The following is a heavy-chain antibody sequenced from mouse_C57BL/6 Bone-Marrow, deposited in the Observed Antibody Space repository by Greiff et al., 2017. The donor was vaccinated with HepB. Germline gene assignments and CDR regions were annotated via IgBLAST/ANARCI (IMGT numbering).Heavy chain of an antibody. CDR3: TTLYYYSSSGFAY. CDR2: IDPENGDT. D-gene: IGHD1-1*01. Sequence: EVQLQQSGAELVRPGASVKLSCTASGFNIKDDYMHWVKQRPEQGLEWIGWIDPENGDTEYASKFQGKATITADTSSNTAYLQLSSLTSEDTAVYYCTTLYYYSSSGFAYWGQGTLVTVSA. V-gene: IGHV14-4*01. J-gene: IGHJ3*01. CDR1: GFNIKDDY.